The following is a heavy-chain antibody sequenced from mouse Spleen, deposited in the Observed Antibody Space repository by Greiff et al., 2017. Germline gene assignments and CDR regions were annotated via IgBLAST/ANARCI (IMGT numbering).Heavy chain of an antibody. D-gene: IGHD3-1*01. CDR2: ISSGSSTI. CDR3: ARKFGWYFDV. V-gene: IGHV5-17*01. CDR1: GFTFSDYG. J-gene: IGHJ1*03. Sequence: EVKLMESGGGLVKPGGSLKLSCAASGFTFSDYGMHWVRQAPEKGLEWVAYISSGSSTIYYADTVKGRFTISRDNAKNTLFLQMTSLRSEDTAMYYCARKFGWYFDVWGTGTTVTVSS.